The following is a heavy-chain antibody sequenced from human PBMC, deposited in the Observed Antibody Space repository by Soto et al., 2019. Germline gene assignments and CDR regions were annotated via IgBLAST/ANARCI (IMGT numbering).Heavy chain of an antibody. CDR3: AERGSYSEDAFDI. V-gene: IGHV3-30*03. CDR1: GFTLSSYG. CDR2: ISYDGSNK. J-gene: IGHJ3*02. Sequence: QRLSCAASGFTLSSYGMHWVRKAPGKGLEWVAVISYDGSNKYYADSVKGRFTISGDNSNNTLYLQMNSRRAEDTAVYYCAERGSYSEDAFDIWGQGTMVTVSS. D-gene: IGHD1-26*01.